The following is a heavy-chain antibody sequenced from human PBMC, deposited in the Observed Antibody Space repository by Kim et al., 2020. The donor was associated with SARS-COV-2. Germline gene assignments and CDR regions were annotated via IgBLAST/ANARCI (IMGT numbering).Heavy chain of an antibody. Sequence: SETLSLTCAVSGGPISTDNYFWNWIRQPPGKGLEWIGYIYHRGNTYYNPSLKSRATISVDMSKNQLSLRLTSVTAADTAVYYCATSLKEVHYGMDVWGQGTTVTVSS. CDR3: ATSLKEVHYGMDV. V-gene: IGHV4-30-2*01. CDR2: IYHRGNT. J-gene: IGHJ6*02. CDR1: GGPISTDNYF.